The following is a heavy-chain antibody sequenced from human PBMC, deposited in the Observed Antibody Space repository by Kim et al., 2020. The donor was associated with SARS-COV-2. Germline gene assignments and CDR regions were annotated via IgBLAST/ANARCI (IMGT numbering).Heavy chain of an antibody. Sequence: GGSLRLSCAVSGFTFSSYGMHWVRQAPGKGLEWVAVISYDGKKKYYGEAVKGRFTISRDNSKNTLDLQIHSLRDEDTAVYYCAKEDAVAVAGGFDCWGQGTLVTVS. V-gene: IGHV3-30*18. CDR2: ISYDGKKK. J-gene: IGHJ4*02. CDR1: GFTFSSYG. D-gene: IGHD6-19*01. CDR3: AKEDAVAVAGGFDC.